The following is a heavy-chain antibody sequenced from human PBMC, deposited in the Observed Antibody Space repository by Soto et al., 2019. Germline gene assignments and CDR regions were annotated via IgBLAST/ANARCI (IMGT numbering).Heavy chain of an antibody. D-gene: IGHD1-7*01. Sequence: PSQTLSLTCVISGDSVSSNSAAWNWIRQSPSRGLEWLGRTYYRSKWYNDYAVSVKSRITINPDTSKNQFSLQLNSVTPEDTAVYYCARELELPGDYYYGMDAWGQGTTVTVSS. CDR1: GDSVSSNSAA. CDR2: TYYRSKWYN. V-gene: IGHV6-1*01. J-gene: IGHJ6*02. CDR3: ARELELPGDYYYGMDA.